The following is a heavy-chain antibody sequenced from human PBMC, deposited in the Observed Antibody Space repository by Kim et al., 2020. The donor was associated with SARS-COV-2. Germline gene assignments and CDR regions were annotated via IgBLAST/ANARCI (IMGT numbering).Heavy chain of an antibody. V-gene: IGHV7-4-1*02. CDR1: GYTFTNYA. J-gene: IGHJ5*02. D-gene: IGHD3-3*01. CDR2: INTNTGNP. CDR3: ASTFWSGYTNWFDP. Sequence: ASVKVSCKASGYTFTNYAMNWVRQAPGQGLEWMGWINTNTGNPTYAQGFTGRFVFSLDTSVSTAYLQISSLKAEDTAGHYCASTFWSGYTNWFDPWVQG.